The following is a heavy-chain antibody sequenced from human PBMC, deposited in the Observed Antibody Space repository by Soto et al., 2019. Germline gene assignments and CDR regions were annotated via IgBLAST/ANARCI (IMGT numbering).Heavy chain of an antibody. CDR1: GFTLPGYS. CDR3: ASPTYYYDSSGAPAY. J-gene: IGHJ4*02. Sequence: GGSLRLSCAPSGFTLPGYSMNWVRQAPGKGLEWVSYISSSSNTIYYADSVKGRFTISRDNAKNSLYLQMNSLRAEDTAVYYCASPTYYYDSSGAPAYWGEGT. D-gene: IGHD3-22*01. V-gene: IGHV3-48*01. CDR2: ISSSSNTI.